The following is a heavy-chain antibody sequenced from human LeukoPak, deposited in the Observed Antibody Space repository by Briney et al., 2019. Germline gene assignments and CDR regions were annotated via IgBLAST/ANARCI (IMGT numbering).Heavy chain of an antibody. J-gene: IGHJ4*02. CDR3: AKDRVVVPAAGVDY. V-gene: IGHV3-64*01. Sequence: GGSLRLSCAASGFTFSSYAMHWVRQAPGKGLEYVSAISSNGGSTYYANSVKGRFTISRDNSKNTLYLQMNSLRAEDTAVYYCAKDRVVVPAAGVDYWGQGTLVTVSS. D-gene: IGHD2-2*01. CDR1: GFTFSSYA. CDR2: ISSNGGST.